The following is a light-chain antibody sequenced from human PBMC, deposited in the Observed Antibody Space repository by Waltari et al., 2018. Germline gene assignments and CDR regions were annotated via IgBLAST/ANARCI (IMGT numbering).Light chain of an antibody. Sequence: LTQSPGTLSLSPWERATLSCRASQSISRYLAWYQQKPGQAPRLLIYGASTRATGIPDRFSGSGSGTDFSLTISGLEPEDSAVYYCQHHFRLPATFGQGTKVEIK. CDR2: GAS. J-gene: IGKJ1*01. CDR3: QHHFRLPAT. V-gene: IGKV3-20*01. CDR1: QSISRY.